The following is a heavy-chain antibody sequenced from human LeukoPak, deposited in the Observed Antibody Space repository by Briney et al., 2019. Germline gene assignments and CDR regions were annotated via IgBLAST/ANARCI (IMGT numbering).Heavy chain of an antibody. Sequence: AGGSLRLSCAASGFTFSSYAMSWVRQAPGKGLEWVSAISGSGGSTYYADSVKGRFTISRDNSKNTLYLQMNSLRAEDTAVYYCAKDHYGDYEGYFDYWGQGTLVTVSS. V-gene: IGHV3-23*01. D-gene: IGHD4-17*01. CDR3: AKDHYGDYEGYFDY. CDR2: ISGSGGST. J-gene: IGHJ4*02. CDR1: GFTFSSYA.